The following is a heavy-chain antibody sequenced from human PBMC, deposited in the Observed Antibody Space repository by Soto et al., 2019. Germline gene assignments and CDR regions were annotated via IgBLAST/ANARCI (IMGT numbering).Heavy chain of an antibody. V-gene: IGHV3-30-3*01. CDR1: GFTFSSYA. D-gene: IGHD6-19*01. CDR2: ISYDGSNK. J-gene: IGHJ4*02. CDR3: ARESLYSSGLDY. Sequence: QVQLVESGGGVVQPGRSLRLSCAASGFTFSSYAMHWVRQAPGKGLEWVAVISYDGSNKYYADSVKGRFTISRDNSKNTLYLQMNSLRAKDTAVYYCARESLYSSGLDYWGQGTLVTVSS.